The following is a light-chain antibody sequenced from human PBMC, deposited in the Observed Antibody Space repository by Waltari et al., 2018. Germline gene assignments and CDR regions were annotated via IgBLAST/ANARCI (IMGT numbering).Light chain of an antibody. V-gene: IGLV6-57*03. CDR2: EDD. J-gene: IGLJ2*01. CDR3: QSYDNNIVL. Sequence: NFMLTQPHSVSESPGKTVTISCTRNSGDIVGDYVQWYQQRPGSAPPTVIYEDDQRPSGVPDRFSGSIDTSNSASLTISRLRTEDEADYYCQSYDNNIVLFGGGTKLTVL. CDR1: SGDIVGDY.